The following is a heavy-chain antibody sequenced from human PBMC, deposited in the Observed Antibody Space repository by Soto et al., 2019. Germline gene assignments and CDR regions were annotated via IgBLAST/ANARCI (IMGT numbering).Heavy chain of an antibody. J-gene: IGHJ4*02. CDR2: IGVSRGNT. Sequence: SVKVSCKTSGFTFSNSAVQWVRQARGQRLEWIGWIGVSRGNTNYAQTLQGRVTMTRDTSTSTVYMELSSLRSEDTAVYYCAREDSGYGYYFDYWGQGTLVTVSS. V-gene: IGHV1-58*01. CDR3: AREDSGYGYYFDY. D-gene: IGHD5-12*01. CDR1: GFTFSNSA.